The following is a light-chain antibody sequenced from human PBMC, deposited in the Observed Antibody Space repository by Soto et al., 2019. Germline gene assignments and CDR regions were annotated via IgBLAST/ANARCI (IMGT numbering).Light chain of an antibody. CDR3: QQLKTLFT. Sequence: DIQLTQSPSFLSASVGDRVTITCRASQGIGSYLAWYQQKPGKAPKVLIYGASILQSGVPSRFSGSGSGTEFTLTINSLQPEDFATYYCQQLKTLFTFGPGTKVDS. V-gene: IGKV1-9*01. CDR1: QGIGSY. CDR2: GAS. J-gene: IGKJ3*01.